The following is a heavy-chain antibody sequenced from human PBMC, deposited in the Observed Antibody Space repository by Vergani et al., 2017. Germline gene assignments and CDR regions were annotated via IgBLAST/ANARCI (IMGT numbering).Heavy chain of an antibody. CDR1: GGSISSYY. V-gene: IGHV4-4*07. J-gene: IGHJ3*02. D-gene: IGHD1-26*01. CDR3: AREGGVGATRDAFDI. Sequence: QVQLQESGPGLVKPSETLSLTCTVSGGSISSYYWSWIRQPAGKGLEWIGRIYTSGSTNYNPSLKSRVTMSVDTSKNQFSLKLSSVTAADTAVDYCAREGGVGATRDAFDIWGQGTMVTVSS. CDR2: IYTSGST.